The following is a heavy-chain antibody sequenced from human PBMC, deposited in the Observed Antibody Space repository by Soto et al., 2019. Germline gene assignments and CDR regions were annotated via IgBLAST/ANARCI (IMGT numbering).Heavy chain of an antibody. J-gene: IGHJ6*02. V-gene: IGHV1-2*02. CDR1: GYTFTGYY. CDR2: INPNSGGT. CDR3: ARPTYYYDSSGYYYPYGMDV. D-gene: IGHD3-22*01. Sequence: ASVKVSCKASGYTFTGYYMHWLRQAPRQGLEWMGWINPNSGGTNYAQKFQGRVTMTRDTSISTAYMELSRLRSDDTAVYYCARPTYYYDSSGYYYPYGMDVWGQGTTVTVSS.